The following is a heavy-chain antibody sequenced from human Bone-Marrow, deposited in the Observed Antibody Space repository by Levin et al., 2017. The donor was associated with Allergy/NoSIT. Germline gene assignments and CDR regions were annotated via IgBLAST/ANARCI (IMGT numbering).Heavy chain of an antibody. Sequence: ASVKVSCKTSGYTFTVYYMHWVRQAPGQGLEWMGRINPNTGVTNYAQNFQGRVTMTRDTSISTAYMELSSLSSDDTAVYYCARIGSNHTFDSWGQGTLVTVSS. CDR3: ARIGSNHTFDS. J-gene: IGHJ4*02. D-gene: IGHD1-14*01. V-gene: IGHV1-2*06. CDR2: INPNTGVT. CDR1: GYTFTVYY.